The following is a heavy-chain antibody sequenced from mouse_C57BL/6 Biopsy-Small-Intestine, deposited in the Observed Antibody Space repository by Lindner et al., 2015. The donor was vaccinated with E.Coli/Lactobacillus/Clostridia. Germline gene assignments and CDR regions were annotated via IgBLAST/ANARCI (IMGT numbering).Heavy chain of an antibody. CDR3: ARDRDRYYGLASYYDYYYAMDV. CDR1: GYTFIDYY. J-gene: IGHJ4*01. CDR2: INPKSGRT. D-gene: IGHD2-2*01. V-gene: IGHV1-64*01. Sequence: SVKVSCKASGYTFIDYYMHWVRQAPGQGLEWMGWINPKSGRTKYAQKFQGWVSLTRDTSVTTAYMELSRQRADDTAVYYCARDRDRYYGLASYYDYYYAMDVWGQGTTVTVYS.